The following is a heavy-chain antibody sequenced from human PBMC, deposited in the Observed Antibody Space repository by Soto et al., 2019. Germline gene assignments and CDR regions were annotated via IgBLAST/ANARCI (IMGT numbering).Heavy chain of an antibody. J-gene: IGHJ4*02. Sequence: GGSLRLSCAASGFTFSSYSMNWVRQAPGKGLEWVSYISSSSSTIYYADSVKGRFTISRDNAKNSLYLQMNSLRDEDTAVYYCARDGEWELLVMAFDYWGQGTLVTVSS. CDR2: ISSSSSTI. CDR1: GFTFSSYS. D-gene: IGHD1-26*01. V-gene: IGHV3-48*02. CDR3: ARDGEWELLVMAFDY.